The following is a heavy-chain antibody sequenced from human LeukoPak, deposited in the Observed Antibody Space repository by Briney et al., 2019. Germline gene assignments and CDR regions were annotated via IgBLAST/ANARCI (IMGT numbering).Heavy chain of an antibody. V-gene: IGHV4-4*07. Sequence: PSETLSLTCTVSGGFISSYYWSWIRQPAGKGLEWIGRIYTSGSTNYNPSLKSRVTMSVDTSKNQFSLKLSSEAAADTAVYYCARAGYSSGWDYWGQGTLVTVSS. D-gene: IGHD6-19*01. CDR1: GGFISSYY. CDR3: ARAGYSSGWDY. J-gene: IGHJ4*02. CDR2: IYTSGST.